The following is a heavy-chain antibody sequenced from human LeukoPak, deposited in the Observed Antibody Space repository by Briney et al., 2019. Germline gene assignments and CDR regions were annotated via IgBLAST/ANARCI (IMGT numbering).Heavy chain of an antibody. J-gene: IGHJ1*01. CDR3: AREFDFWSGTEYFQH. D-gene: IGHD3-3*01. CDR2: ISAYNGNT. V-gene: IGHV1-18*04. CDR1: GYIFTGYY. Sequence: ASVKVSCRASGYIFTGYYMHWVRQAPGQGLEWMGWISAYNGNTNYAQKLQGRVTMTTDTSTSTAYMELRSLRSDDTAVYYCAREFDFWSGTEYFQHWGQGTLVTVSS.